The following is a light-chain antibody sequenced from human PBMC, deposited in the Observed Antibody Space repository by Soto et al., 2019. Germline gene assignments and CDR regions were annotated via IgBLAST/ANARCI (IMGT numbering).Light chain of an antibody. CDR2: EVD. Sequence: QSALTQPPSASGSPGQSVTISCTGTSDDIGTYNYVSWFQQHSGNAPKLIIYEVDKRPSGVPNRFSGSKSGNMASLTISGLQAEDEADYYCSSFVHKNNLLFGGGTKLTVL. J-gene: IGLJ2*01. CDR3: SSFVHKNNLL. CDR1: SDDIGTYNY. V-gene: IGLV2-8*01.